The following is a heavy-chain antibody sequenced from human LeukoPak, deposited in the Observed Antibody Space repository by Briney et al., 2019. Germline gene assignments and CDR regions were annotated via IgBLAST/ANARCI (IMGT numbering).Heavy chain of an antibody. V-gene: IGHV3-23*01. D-gene: IGHD6-19*01. CDR2: INPSSGGT. Sequence: PGGSLRLSCAVSGFTFNSFPLSWVRQAPGKGLEWVSGINPSSGGTYYADSVKGRFTISRDNSKNTLYLQMNSLRADDTAVYYCANPGRYSSGWVFPPCFDYWGQGTLVTVSS. J-gene: IGHJ4*02. CDR3: ANPGRYSSGWVFPPCFDY. CDR1: GFTFNSFP.